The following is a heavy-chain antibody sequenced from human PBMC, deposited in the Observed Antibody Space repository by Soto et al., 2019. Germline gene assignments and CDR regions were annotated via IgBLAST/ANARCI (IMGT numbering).Heavy chain of an antibody. CDR2: IIPIFGTA. CDR3: ASLKNRYNWKPFDY. Sequence: SVKVSCKASGGTFSSYAISWVRQAPGQGLEWMGGIIPIFGTANYAQKFQGRVTITADESTSTAYMELSSLRSEDTAVYYCASLKNRYNWKPFDYWGQGXLVTVYS. J-gene: IGHJ4*02. D-gene: IGHD1-20*01. CDR1: GGTFSSYA. V-gene: IGHV1-69*13.